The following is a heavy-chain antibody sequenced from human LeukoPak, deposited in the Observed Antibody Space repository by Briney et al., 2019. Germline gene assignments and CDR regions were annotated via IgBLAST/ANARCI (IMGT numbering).Heavy chain of an antibody. Sequence: PGGSLRLSCAASGFTFSDYYMSWVRQPPGKGLEWIGEIYRSGSTNYNPSLKTRVTISVDKSKNQFSLKLSSVTAADTAVYYCARASHDYGDYSHFDYWGQGTLVTVSS. CDR3: ARASHDYGDYSHFDY. CDR1: GFTFSDYY. V-gene: IGHV4-4*02. J-gene: IGHJ4*02. D-gene: IGHD4-17*01. CDR2: IYRSGST.